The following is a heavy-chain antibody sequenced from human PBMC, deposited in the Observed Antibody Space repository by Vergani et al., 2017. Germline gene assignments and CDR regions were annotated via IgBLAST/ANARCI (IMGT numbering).Heavy chain of an antibody. Sequence: QVQLQESGPGLVKPSQILSLTCTVSGGSISSGSYYWSWIRQPAGKGLEWIGRIYTSGITNYNPSLKSRVTISVDTSKNQFSLKLSSVTAADTAVYYCARGMLPAVYHCMDVWGQGTTVTVS. CDR1: GGSISSGSYY. CDR2: IYTSGIT. J-gene: IGHJ6*02. D-gene: IGHD3-10*02. CDR3: ARGMLPAVYHCMDV. V-gene: IGHV4-61*02.